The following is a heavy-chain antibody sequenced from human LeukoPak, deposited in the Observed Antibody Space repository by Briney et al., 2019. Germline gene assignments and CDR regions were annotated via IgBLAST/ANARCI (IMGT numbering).Heavy chain of an antibody. J-gene: IGHJ4*02. D-gene: IGHD3-22*01. CDR1: GFTFSTYN. Sequence: PGGSLRLSCAASGFTFSTYNMAWVRQAPGKGLEWVSSITTSSDYMYYADSLRGRFTTSRDNAKNSLYLQMNSLRAEDTAVYYCARDVHQYYDSSGYSAYWGQGTLVTVSS. CDR3: ARDVHQYYDSSGYSAY. V-gene: IGHV3-21*01. CDR2: ITTSSDYM.